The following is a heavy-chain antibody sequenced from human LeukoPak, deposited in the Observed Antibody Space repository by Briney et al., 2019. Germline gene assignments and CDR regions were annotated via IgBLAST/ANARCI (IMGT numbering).Heavy chain of an antibody. J-gene: IGHJ4*02. Sequence: PGGSLRLSCAASGFSFSTYWMTWVRQAPGKGLEWVAIIKQDGSEKYYVDSVKGRFTISRDNAKNSLYLQMNSLRAEDTAVYYCVRGGIPPDYWGQGTLVTVSS. CDR3: VRGGIPPDY. D-gene: IGHD2-2*02. CDR1: GFSFSTYW. CDR2: IKQDGSEK. V-gene: IGHV3-7*01.